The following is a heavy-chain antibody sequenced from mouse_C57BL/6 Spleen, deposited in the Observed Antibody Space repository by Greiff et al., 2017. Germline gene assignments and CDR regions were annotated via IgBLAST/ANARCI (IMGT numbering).Heavy chain of an antibody. V-gene: IGHV1-64*01. CDR2: IHPNSGST. CDR3: ARGGYDSWYFDV. J-gene: IGHJ1*03. D-gene: IGHD2-4*01. Sequence: QVQLKQPGAELVKPGASVKLSCKASGYTFTSYWMHWVKQRPGQGLEWIGMIHPNSGSTNYNEKFKSKATLTVDKSSSTAYMQLSSLTSEDSAVYYCARGGYDSWYFDVWGTGTTVTVSS. CDR1: GYTFTSYW.